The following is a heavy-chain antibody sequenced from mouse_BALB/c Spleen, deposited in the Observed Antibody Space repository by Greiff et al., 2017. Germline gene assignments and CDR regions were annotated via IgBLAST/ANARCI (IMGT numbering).Heavy chain of an antibody. J-gene: IGHJ2*01. Sequence: EVKLMESGGGLVKPGGSLKLSCAASGFTFSSYAMSWVRQTPEKRLEWVASISSGGSTSYPDSVKGRFTISRDNARNILYLQMSSLRSEDTAMYYCARGRYGNYFFDYWGQGTTLTVSS. CDR2: ISSGGST. V-gene: IGHV5-6-5*01. CDR3: ARGRYGNYFFDY. D-gene: IGHD2-1*01. CDR1: GFTFSSYA.